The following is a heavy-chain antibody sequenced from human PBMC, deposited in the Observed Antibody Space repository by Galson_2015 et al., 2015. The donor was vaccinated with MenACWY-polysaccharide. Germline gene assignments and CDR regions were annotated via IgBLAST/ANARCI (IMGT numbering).Heavy chain of an antibody. J-gene: IGHJ5*02. Sequence: SLRLSCAASGFTFTNYAMNWVRQAPGKGLEWVSSIGGSGTTYYADSVKGRFTISRDNSKNMVYLQMNSLRAEDTAIYYCAKANCGGICTSGWACWFAPWGQGSLVIVSS. CDR2: IGGSGTT. D-gene: IGHD2-15*01. V-gene: IGHV3-23*01. CDR3: AKANCGGICTSGWACWFAP. CDR1: GFTFTNYA.